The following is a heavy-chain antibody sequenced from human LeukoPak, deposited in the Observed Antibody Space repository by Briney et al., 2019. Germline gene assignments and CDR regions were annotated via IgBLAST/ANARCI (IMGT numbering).Heavy chain of an antibody. J-gene: IGHJ3*02. CDR1: GGSISSGGYY. V-gene: IGHV4-31*03. D-gene: IGHD6-19*01. CDR3: ARDRLADILHDDAFDI. Sequence: PSETLSLTCTVSGGSISSGGYYWSWIRQHPGKGLEWIGYIYYSGSTYYNPSLKSRVTISVDTSKNQFSLKLSSVTAADTAVYYCARDRLADILHDDAFDIWGQGTKVTVSS. CDR2: IYYSGST.